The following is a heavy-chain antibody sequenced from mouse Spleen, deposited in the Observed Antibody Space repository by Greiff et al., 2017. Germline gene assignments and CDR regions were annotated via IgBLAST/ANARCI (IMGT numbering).Heavy chain of an antibody. CDR3: ARGDQTGWYFDV. CDR1: GYTFTTYP. V-gene: IGHV1-47*01. Sequence: VQGVESGAELVKPGASVKMSCKASGYTFTTYPIEWMKQNHGKSLEWIGNFHPYNDDTKYNEKFKGKATLTVEKSSSTVYLELSRLTSDDSAVYYCARGDQTGWYFDVWGAGTTVTVSS. CDR2: FHPYNDDT. J-gene: IGHJ1*01.